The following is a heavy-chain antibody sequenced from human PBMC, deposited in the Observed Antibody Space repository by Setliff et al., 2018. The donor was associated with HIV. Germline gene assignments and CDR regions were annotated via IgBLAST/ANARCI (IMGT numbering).Heavy chain of an antibody. V-gene: IGHV1-8*03. CDR2: MSPNNENA. CDR1: GYTFTSLH. D-gene: IGHD5-12*01. J-gene: IGHJ4*02. Sequence: GASVKVSCKASGYTFTSLHINWVRQATGQGLEWMGWMSPNNENAGFAQKFQGRVTFTMNTSISTAYMELNSLTSEDMAVYYCARGVDAGYDYWGQGTLVTVS. CDR3: ARGVDAGYDY.